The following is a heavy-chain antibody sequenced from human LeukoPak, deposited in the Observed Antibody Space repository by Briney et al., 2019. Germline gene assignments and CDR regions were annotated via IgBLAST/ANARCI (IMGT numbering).Heavy chain of an antibody. CDR3: ATAVPTDYDFWSGYSA. CDR2: IIPIFGTA. V-gene: IGHV1-69*01. D-gene: IGHD3-3*01. J-gene: IGHJ5*02. CDR1: GGTFSSYA. Sequence: SVKVSCKASGGTFSSYAISWVRQAPGQGLEWMGGIIPIFGTANYAQKFQGRVTITADESTSTAYMELSSLRSEDTAVYYCATAVPTDYDFWSGYSAWGQGTLVTVSS.